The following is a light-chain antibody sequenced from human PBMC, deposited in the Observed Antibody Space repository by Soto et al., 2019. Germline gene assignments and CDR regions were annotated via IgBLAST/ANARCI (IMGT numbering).Light chain of an antibody. CDR3: HQRSNWPPEVT. CDR2: DIS. V-gene: IGKV3-11*01. Sequence: EIVLTQSPATLSLSPGERATLSCRTSQSVSRYFAWYQQKPGQAPRLLIYDISNLATGIPVRFSGSGSGTDLTLTISSLEPEDFAVYYCHQRSNWPPEVTFGGGTKVELK. CDR1: QSVSRY. J-gene: IGKJ4*01.